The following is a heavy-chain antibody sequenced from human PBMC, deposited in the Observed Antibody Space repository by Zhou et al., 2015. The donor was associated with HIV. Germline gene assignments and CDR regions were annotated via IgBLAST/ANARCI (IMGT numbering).Heavy chain of an antibody. D-gene: IGHD5-18*01. CDR1: GGTFSSYA. CDR2: IIPIFGTA. CDR3: AIEDTAMVTTIAVIDY. J-gene: IGHJ4*02. Sequence: QVQLVQSGAEVKKPGSSVKVSCKASGGTFSSYAISWVRQAPGQGLEWMGGIIPIFGTANYAQKFQGRVTITADESTSTAYMELSSLRSEDTAVYYCAIEDTAMVTTIAVIDYWGQGTLVDRLL. V-gene: IGHV1-69*01.